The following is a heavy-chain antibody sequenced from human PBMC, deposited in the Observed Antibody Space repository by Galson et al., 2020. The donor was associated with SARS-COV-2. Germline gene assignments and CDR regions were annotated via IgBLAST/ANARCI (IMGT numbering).Heavy chain of an antibody. CDR3: TTDGRFGEI. D-gene: IGHD3-10*01. V-gene: IGHV3-15*01. CDR2: IKSKPDGGTT. CDR1: GFIFINAW. Sequence: GESLKISCAASGFIFINAWMSWVRQAPGKGLEWVARIKSKPDGGTTDYAVPVKGRFTISRDDSKNTLYLQMNSLKTEDTAVYYCTTDGRFGEIWGQVTLVTVSA. J-gene: IGHJ4*02.